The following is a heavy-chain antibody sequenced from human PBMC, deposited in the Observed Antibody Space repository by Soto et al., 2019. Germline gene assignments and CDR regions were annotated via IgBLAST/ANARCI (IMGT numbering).Heavy chain of an antibody. CDR2: IYSGGST. J-gene: IGHJ4*02. D-gene: IGHD5-12*01. Sequence: GGSLRLSCAASGFTVSRNYMTWFRQAPGKGLEWVSVIYSGGSTFYADSVKGRFTISRDYSKNTLYLQMNSLRPEDTAVYYCARGTDSGYDFPHFDHWGQGTLVTVSS. CDR1: GFTVSRNY. V-gene: IGHV3-53*01. CDR3: ARGTDSGYDFPHFDH.